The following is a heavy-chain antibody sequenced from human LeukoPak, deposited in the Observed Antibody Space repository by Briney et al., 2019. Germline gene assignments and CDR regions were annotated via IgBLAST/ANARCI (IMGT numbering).Heavy chain of an antibody. Sequence: GSLRLSCVASGFTFSSHWMSWVRQAPGKGLEWVANMNQEGSEKNYVDSVKGRFTISRDNAKNSLYLQMNSLRAEDTAVYYCARDRGYSTFDYWGQGTLVTVSS. D-gene: IGHD3-22*01. CDR3: ARDRGYSTFDY. V-gene: IGHV3-7*01. J-gene: IGHJ4*02. CDR1: GFTFSSHW. CDR2: MNQEGSEK.